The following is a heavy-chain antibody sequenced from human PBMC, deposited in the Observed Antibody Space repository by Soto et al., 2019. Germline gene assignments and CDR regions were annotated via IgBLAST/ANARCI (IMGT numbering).Heavy chain of an antibody. Sequence: LRLSCAASGFTFDDYAMHWVRQAPGKGLEWVSGISWNSGSIGYADSVKGRFTISRDNAKNSLYLQMNSLRAEDTALYYCAKDKKIVVVGGAFDIWGQGTMVTVSS. J-gene: IGHJ3*02. CDR2: ISWNSGSI. CDR3: AKDKKIVVVGGAFDI. D-gene: IGHD3-22*01. V-gene: IGHV3-9*01. CDR1: GFTFDDYA.